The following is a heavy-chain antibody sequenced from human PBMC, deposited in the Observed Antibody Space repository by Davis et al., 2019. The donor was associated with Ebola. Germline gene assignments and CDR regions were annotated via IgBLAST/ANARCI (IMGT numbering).Heavy chain of an antibody. CDR3: ARVRDFWSGYYTD. CDR2: IYYSGST. Sequence: SETLSLTCTVSGGSIRSYYWSWIRQPPGKGLEWIGYIYYSGSTNYNPSLKSRVTISVDTSKNQFSLKLSSVTAADTAVYYCARVRDFWSGYYTDWGQGTLVTVSS. J-gene: IGHJ4*02. CDR1: GGSIRSYY. D-gene: IGHD3-3*01. V-gene: IGHV4-59*01.